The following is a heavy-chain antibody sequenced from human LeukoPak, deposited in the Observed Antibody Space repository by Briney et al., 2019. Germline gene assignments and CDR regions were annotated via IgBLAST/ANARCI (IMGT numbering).Heavy chain of an antibody. V-gene: IGHV1-46*01. Sequence: ASVKVSCKASGYTFSTNYMHWVRQAPGQGLEWMGKINPSGGSTSSAQKFQGRLTMTMDTPTSTGYMEWSSLSSEDEAGYYWARDSRSWGQGTLVTVSS. CDR3: ARDSRS. CDR2: INPSGGST. J-gene: IGHJ5*02. CDR1: GYTFSTNY.